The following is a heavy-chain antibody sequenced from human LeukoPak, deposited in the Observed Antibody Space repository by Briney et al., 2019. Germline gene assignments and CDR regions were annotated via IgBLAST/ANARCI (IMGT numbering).Heavy chain of an antibody. Sequence: GGSLRLSCAASGFTFSSYAMHWVRQAPGKGLEYVSAISSNGGSTYYANSVKGRFTIPRDNSKNTLYLQMGSLRAEDMAVYYCARDGGTAMVFGAFDIWGQGTVVTVSS. J-gene: IGHJ3*02. CDR2: ISSNGGST. CDR3: ARDGGTAMVFGAFDI. CDR1: GFTFSSYA. D-gene: IGHD5-18*01. V-gene: IGHV3-64*01.